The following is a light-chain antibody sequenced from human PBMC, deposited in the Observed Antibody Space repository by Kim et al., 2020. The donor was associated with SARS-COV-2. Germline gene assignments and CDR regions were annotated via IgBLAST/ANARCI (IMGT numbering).Light chain of an antibody. CDR2: YDS. J-gene: IGLJ2*01. V-gene: IGLV3-21*04. CDR1: NIGSKS. Sequence: SYELTQPPSVSVAPGKTARITCGGNNIGSKSVHWYQQKPGQAPVLVIYYDSDRPSGIPERFSGSNSGNTATLTISRVEAEDEADYYCQVCDSGVVFG. CDR3: QVCDSGVV.